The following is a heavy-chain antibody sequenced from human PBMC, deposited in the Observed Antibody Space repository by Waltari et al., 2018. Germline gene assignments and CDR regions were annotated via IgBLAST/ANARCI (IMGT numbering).Heavy chain of an antibody. D-gene: IGHD6-13*01. CDR1: GGHFSTYA. V-gene: IGHV1-69*05. CDR2: IIPMFGTA. CDR3: ARGGLYGQQLLESAFEI. Sequence: QVQLVQSGAELKKPGSSVKVSCKASGGHFSTYAITWVRQAPGQGLEWMGGIIPMFGTANYAQKIQDRVTIITDESMTTAYMELSSLTSEDTAVYYCARGGLYGQQLLESAFEIWGQGTKVTVSS. J-gene: IGHJ3*02.